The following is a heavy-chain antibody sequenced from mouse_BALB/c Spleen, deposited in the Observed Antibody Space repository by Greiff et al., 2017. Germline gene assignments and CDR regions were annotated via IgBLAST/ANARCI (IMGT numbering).Heavy chain of an antibody. CDR3: TRGVRRRYYFDY. V-gene: IGHV1-15*01. CDR2: IDPETGGT. D-gene: IGHD2-14*01. CDR1: GYTFTDYE. Sequence: VQLQQSGAELVRPGASVTLSCKASGYTFTDYEMHWVKQTPVHGLEWIGAIDPETGGTAYNQKFKGKATLTADKSSSTAYMELRSLTSEDSAVYYCTRGVRRRYYFDYWGQGTTLTVSS. J-gene: IGHJ2*01.